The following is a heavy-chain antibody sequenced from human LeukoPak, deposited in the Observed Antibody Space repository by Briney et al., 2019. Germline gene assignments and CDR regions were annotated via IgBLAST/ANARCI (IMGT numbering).Heavy chain of an antibody. Sequence: ASVKVSCKASGYTFTGYYMHWVRQAPGQGLEWMGWINPNSGGTNYAQKFQGRVTMTRDTSISTAYMELSSLRSEDTAVYYCARSQVVPAAIRGFYYFDYWGQGTLVTVSS. D-gene: IGHD2-2*01. CDR3: ARSQVVPAAIRGFYYFDY. CDR1: GYTFTGYY. V-gene: IGHV1-2*02. CDR2: INPNSGGT. J-gene: IGHJ4*02.